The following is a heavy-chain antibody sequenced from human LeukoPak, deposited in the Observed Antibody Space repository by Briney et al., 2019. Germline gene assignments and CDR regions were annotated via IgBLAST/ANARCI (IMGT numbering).Heavy chain of an antibody. Sequence: GGSLRLSCTASGFTVSTSYMSWVRQAPGKGLEWVAIIYSDRSTYYPESVKGRFTISRDDSKNTVLLQMDSLRAEDTAIYYCARDSAFSSYSYWGQGALVTVSS. V-gene: IGHV3-53*01. CDR1: GFTVSTSY. CDR3: ARDSAFSSYSY. CDR2: IYSDRST. J-gene: IGHJ4*02. D-gene: IGHD2-15*01.